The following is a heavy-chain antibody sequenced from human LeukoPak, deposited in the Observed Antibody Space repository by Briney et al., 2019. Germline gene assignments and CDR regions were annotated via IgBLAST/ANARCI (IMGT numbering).Heavy chain of an antibody. CDR3: VRAQTEWDNALDI. V-gene: IGHV3-20*04. CDR1: GFTFDDYG. J-gene: IGHJ3*02. CDR2: INWNGGST. D-gene: IGHD1-26*01. Sequence: GGSLRLSCAASGFTFDDYGMSWVRQATGKGLEWGSGINWNGGSTGYADSVKGRFTISRDNAKNSLYLQMNSLRAEDTALYYCVRAQTEWDNALDIWGQGTMVTVSS.